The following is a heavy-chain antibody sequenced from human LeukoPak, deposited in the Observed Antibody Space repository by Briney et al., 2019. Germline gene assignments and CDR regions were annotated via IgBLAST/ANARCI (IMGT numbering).Heavy chain of an antibody. Sequence: ASVKVSCKASGYTFTSYYMHWVRQAPGQGLDWMGIINPSGGSTSYAQKFQGRVTMTRDTSTSTVYMELSSLRSEDTAVYYCARDPYSGYFDYWGQGTLVTVSS. CDR3: ARDPYSGYFDY. CDR2: INPSGGST. J-gene: IGHJ4*02. V-gene: IGHV1-46*01. D-gene: IGHD5-12*01. CDR1: GYTFTSYY.